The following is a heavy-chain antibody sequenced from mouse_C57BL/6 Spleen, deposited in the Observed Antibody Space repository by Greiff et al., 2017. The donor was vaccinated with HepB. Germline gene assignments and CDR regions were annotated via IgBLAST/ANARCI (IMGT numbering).Heavy chain of an antibody. V-gene: IGHV1-69*01. CDR3: ARCYGKGWYFDV. J-gene: IGHJ1*03. Sequence: LQQPGAELVMPGASVKLSCKASGYTFTSYWMHWVKQRPGQGLEWIGEIDPSDSYTNYNQKFKGKSTLTVDKSSSTAYMQLSSLTSEDSAVYYCARCYGKGWYFDVWGTGTTVTVSS. CDR1: GYTFTSYW. D-gene: IGHD2-1*01. CDR2: IDPSDSYT.